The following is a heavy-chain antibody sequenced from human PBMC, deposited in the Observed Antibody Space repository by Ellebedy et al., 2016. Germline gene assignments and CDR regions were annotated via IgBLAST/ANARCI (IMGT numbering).Heavy chain of an antibody. Sequence: GGSLRLSXRGSGFTFSNYWMAWVRQAPGKVLEWVAHMSQDGSEKIYMDPVKGRFTISRDNAKNSLFLQMNSLRVEDTAVYYCATDTGNFWSSDYWGRGTLVTVSS. CDR1: GFTFSNYW. CDR2: MSQDGSEK. D-gene: IGHD1-7*01. CDR3: ATDTGNFWSSDY. J-gene: IGHJ4*02. V-gene: IGHV3-7*04.